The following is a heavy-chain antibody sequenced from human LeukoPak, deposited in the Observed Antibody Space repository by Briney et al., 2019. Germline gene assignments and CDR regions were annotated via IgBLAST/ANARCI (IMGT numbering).Heavy chain of an antibody. J-gene: IGHJ4*02. CDR3: ATILGATSGDY. D-gene: IGHD1-26*01. CDR1: GGSISSSSYY. CDR2: IYYSGST. Sequence: SETLSLTCTVSGGSISSSSYYWGWIRQPPGKGLEWIGSIYYSGSTYYNPSLKSRVTISVDTSKNQFSLKLSSVTAADTAVYYCATILGATSGDYWGQGTLVTVSS. V-gene: IGHV4-39*01.